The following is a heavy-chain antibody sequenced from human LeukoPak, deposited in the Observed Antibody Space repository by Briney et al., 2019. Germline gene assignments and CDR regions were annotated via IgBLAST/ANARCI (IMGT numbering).Heavy chain of an antibody. CDR1: GGSIDTSIYY. V-gene: IGHV4-39*01. J-gene: IGHJ4*02. CDR3: SFDE. Sequence: SETLSLTFSVSGGSIDTSIYYWGWIRQPPGKGLEWIGSIHYTGSTYCNPSLRSRVTISVDTSKNQFSLKVTSVTAADTAVYYNSFDEWGQGTLVTVSS. CDR2: IHYTGST.